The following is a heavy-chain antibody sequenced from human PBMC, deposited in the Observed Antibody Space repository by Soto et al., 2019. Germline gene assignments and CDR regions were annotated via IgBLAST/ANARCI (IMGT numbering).Heavy chain of an antibody. CDR2: INVGKGNT. D-gene: IGHD3-16*01. J-gene: IGHJ5*02. CDR3: VRDGVTLSSNPYNWCGL. CDR1: GYSFTPYS. V-gene: IGHV1-3*01. Sequence: AASVKVSCKASGYSFTPYSMQWVRQAPGQRLEWMGWINVGKGNTEYSQKFQGRLTVTRDTSASTVYMELSSLRSEDTAVYSCVRDGVTLSSNPYNWCGLWGEGTLVT.